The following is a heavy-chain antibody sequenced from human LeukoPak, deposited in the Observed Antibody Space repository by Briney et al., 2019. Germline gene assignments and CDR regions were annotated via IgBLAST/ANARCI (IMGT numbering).Heavy chain of an antibody. CDR2: IYHSGST. CDR3: ARENGDYTRAFDI. D-gene: IGHD4-17*01. CDR1: GGSFSGYY. V-gene: IGHV4-34*01. J-gene: IGHJ3*02. Sequence: SETLSLTCAVYGGSFSGYYWSWIRQPPGKGLEWIGYIYHSGSTYYNPSLKSRVTISVDRSKNQFSLKLSSVTAADTAVYYCARENGDYTRAFDIWGQGTMVTVSS.